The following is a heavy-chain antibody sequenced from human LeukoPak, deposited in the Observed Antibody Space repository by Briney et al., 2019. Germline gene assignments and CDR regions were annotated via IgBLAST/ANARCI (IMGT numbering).Heavy chain of an antibody. Sequence: SETLSLTCTVSGDSMNYLHWIWIRQPPGKRLEWLGSIYFSGSTNYNPSLKSRVTISVDTSKSQFSLKLRSVTAADTAVYYCARRSGQPEFHYNIDVWGKGATVTVSS. CDR2: IYFSGST. J-gene: IGHJ6*03. CDR1: GDSMNYLH. V-gene: IGHV4-59*08. D-gene: IGHD3-10*01. CDR3: ARRSGQPEFHYNIDV.